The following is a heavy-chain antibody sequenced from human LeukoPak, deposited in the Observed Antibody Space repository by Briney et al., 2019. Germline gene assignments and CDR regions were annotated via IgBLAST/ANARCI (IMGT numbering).Heavy chain of an antibody. J-gene: IGHJ4*02. CDR2: IYHSGST. CDR1: GGSISSGGYY. Sequence: SETLSLTCTVSGGSISSGGYYWSWIRQPPGKGLEWIGYIYHSGSTYYNPSLKSRVTISVDRSKNQFSLKLSSVTAADTAIYYCARHEGGGWYIDYWGQGTLVTVSS. V-gene: IGHV4-30-2*01. CDR3: ARHEGGGWYIDY. D-gene: IGHD6-19*01.